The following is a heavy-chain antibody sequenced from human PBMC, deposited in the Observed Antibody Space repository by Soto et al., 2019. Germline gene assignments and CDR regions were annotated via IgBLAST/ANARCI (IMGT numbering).Heavy chain of an antibody. V-gene: IGHV4-34*01. CDR3: ARGPNYIVVVTAIPYHYYYGMDV. Sequence: SETLSLTCAVYGGSFSGYYWSWIRQPPGKGLEWIGEINHSGSTNYNPSLKSRVTISVDTSKNQFSLKLSSVTAADTAVYYCARGPNYIVVVTAIPYHYYYGMDVWGQGTTVTV. J-gene: IGHJ6*02. CDR2: INHSGST. CDR1: GGSFSGYY. D-gene: IGHD2-21*02.